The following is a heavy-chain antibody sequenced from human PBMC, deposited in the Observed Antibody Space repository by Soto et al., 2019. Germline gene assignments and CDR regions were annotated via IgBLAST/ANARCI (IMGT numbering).Heavy chain of an antibody. D-gene: IGHD3-16*02. CDR1: GFTFSSYA. J-gene: IGHJ4*02. Sequence: PGGSLRLSCAASGFTFSSYAMTWVRQAPGEGPEWVSSISGSGASTYYAASVRGRFTVSRDSSKNTVYLQMNSLRTDDTAVYYCARLAPLITFGGVIVTREIYYFDYWGQGTLVTVSS. V-gene: IGHV3-23*01. CDR2: ISGSGAST. CDR3: ARLAPLITFGGVIVTREIYYFDY.